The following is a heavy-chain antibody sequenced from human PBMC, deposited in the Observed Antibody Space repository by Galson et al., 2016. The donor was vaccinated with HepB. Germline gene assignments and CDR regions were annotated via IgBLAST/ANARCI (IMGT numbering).Heavy chain of an antibody. V-gene: IGHV2-5*02. Sequence: PALVKPTQTLTLTCTFSGFSLSTTGVGVGWIRQPPGKALEWHALKYWDDDKYYNPSLKTRLIITKDTSKNQVVLTMTNMDPVDTATYYCAHRRGSGSPWAYGAFDIWGQGTMVTVSS. CDR1: GFSLSTTGVG. D-gene: IGHD1-26*01. CDR2: KYWDDDK. J-gene: IGHJ3*02. CDR3: AHRRGSGSPWAYGAFDI.